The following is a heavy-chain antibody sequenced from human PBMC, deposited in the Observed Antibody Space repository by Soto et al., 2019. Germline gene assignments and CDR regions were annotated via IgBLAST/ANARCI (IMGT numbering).Heavy chain of an antibody. Sequence: PSETLSLTCTVSGGSISSYYWSWIRQPPGKGLEWIGYIYYSGSTNYNPSLKSRVTISVDTSKNQFSLKLSSVTAADTAVYYCAGVPMAPRYYYYMDVWGKGTTVTVS. CDR2: IYYSGST. V-gene: IGHV4-59*01. CDR3: AGVPMAPRYYYYMDV. J-gene: IGHJ6*03. CDR1: GGSISSYY.